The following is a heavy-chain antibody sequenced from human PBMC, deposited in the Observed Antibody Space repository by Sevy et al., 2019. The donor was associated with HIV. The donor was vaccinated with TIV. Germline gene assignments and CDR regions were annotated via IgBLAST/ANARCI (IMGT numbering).Heavy chain of an antibody. CDR2: DSYDGSRQ. D-gene: IGHD6-13*01. V-gene: IGHV3-30*18. Sequence: GGSLRLSCVDSGFKFSDFGMHWVRRAQGKGLEWVADDSYDGSRQDYADSVKGRFTISRDNSENTMYLQMNSLRPEDTAVYYCAKGGAADWYSWGQGTLVTVSS. CDR3: AKGGAADWYS. J-gene: IGHJ4*02. CDR1: GFKFSDFG.